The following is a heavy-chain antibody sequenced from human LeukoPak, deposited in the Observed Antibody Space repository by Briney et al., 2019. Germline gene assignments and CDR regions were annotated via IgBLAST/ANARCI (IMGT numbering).Heavy chain of an antibody. CDR3: AKDVGKWESLHFFDY. J-gene: IGHJ4*02. CDR1: GFTFSNYA. Sequence: GGSLRLSCAASGFTFSNYAMSWVRQAPGKGLEWISGISGSGASTYYADSVTGRFTISRDNSRNTLYLQMNSLRGDDTAVYYCAKDVGKWESLHFFDYWGRGTLVTVSS. V-gene: IGHV3-23*01. D-gene: IGHD1-26*01. CDR2: ISGSGAST.